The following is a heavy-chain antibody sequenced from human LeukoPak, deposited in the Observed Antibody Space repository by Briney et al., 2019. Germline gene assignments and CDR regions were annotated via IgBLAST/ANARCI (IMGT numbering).Heavy chain of an antibody. CDR2: ISYDGSNK. V-gene: IGHV3-30*04. CDR1: GFTFSSYA. Sequence: PGGSLRLSCAASGFTFSSYAMHWVRQAPGKGLEWVAVISYDGSNKYYADSLKGRFTISRDNSKNTLYLQMNSLRAEDTAVYYCARVSVAGHTYYYYGMDVWGQGTTVTVSS. CDR3: ARVSVAGHTYYYYGMDV. D-gene: IGHD6-19*01. J-gene: IGHJ6*02.